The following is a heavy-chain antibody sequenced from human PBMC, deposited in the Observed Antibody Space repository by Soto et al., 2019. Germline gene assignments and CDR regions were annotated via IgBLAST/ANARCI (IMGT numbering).Heavy chain of an antibody. V-gene: IGHV3-64D*08. Sequence: GGSLRLSCSASGFTFSSYAMHWVRQAPGKGLEYVSAISSNGGSTYYADSVKGRFTISRDNSKNTLYLQMSSLRAEDTAVYYCVLGHLITMVRGVIRSVDYFDYWGQGTLVTVSS. CDR2: ISSNGGST. J-gene: IGHJ4*02. CDR3: VLGHLITMVRGVIRSVDYFDY. CDR1: GFTFSSYA. D-gene: IGHD3-10*01.